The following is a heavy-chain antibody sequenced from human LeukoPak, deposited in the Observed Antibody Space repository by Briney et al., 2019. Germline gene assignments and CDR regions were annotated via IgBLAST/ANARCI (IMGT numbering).Heavy chain of an antibody. J-gene: IGHJ4*02. CDR2: ITSSSSYI. V-gene: IGHV3-21*01. CDR3: ARVAGQSYHFDY. Sequence: AGSLTLSCTASGFAFSTYSRSWIRQAPGKGLEWVSSITSSSSYIYYADSVKGRLTISRDNAKSSLYLHMNSLRAEDTAVYYCARVAGQSYHFDYWGQGTLVTVSS. D-gene: IGHD3-10*01. CDR1: GFAFSTYS.